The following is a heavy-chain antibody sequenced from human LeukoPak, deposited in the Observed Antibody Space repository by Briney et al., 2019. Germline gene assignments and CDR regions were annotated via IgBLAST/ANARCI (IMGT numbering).Heavy chain of an antibody. J-gene: IGHJ6*02. D-gene: IGHD3-10*01. V-gene: IGHV3-23*01. Sequence: GGSLRLSCAASGFTFSSYAMSWVRQAPGKGLEWVSAISGSGGSTYYADSVKGRFTISRDNSKNTLYLQMNSLRAEDTAVYYCARDQRKSMVRGVKSSPVGGMDAWGQGTTVTVSS. CDR1: GFTFSSYA. CDR2: ISGSGGST. CDR3: ARDQRKSMVRGVKSSPVGGMDA.